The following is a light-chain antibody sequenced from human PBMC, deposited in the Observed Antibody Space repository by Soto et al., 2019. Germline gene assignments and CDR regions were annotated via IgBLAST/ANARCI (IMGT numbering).Light chain of an antibody. Sequence: QSSLTQPASVSGSPGQSITISCTGTSSDVGAYNYVSWYQHHPGKAPKLMIFEVSNRPSGVSNRFSGSKSGNTASLTISGLRAEDEGDYFCTSHTSASTRVFGTGTKLTVL. CDR2: EVS. CDR3: TSHTSASTRV. V-gene: IGLV2-14*01. J-gene: IGLJ1*01. CDR1: SSDVGAYNY.